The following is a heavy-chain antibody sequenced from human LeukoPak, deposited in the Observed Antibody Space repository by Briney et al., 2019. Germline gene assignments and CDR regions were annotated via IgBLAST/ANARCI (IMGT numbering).Heavy chain of an antibody. V-gene: IGHV2-5*01. CDR3: ARLTFGVVIGGFDY. Sequence: YGPTLVKPTQTLTLTCTFSGFSLSTSGVGVGWIRQPPGKALEWLALIYWNDDKRYSPSLKSRLTITKDTSKNQVVLTMTNMDPVDTATYYCARLTFGVVIGGFDYWGQGTLVIVSS. CDR1: GFSLSTSGVG. CDR2: IYWNDDK. J-gene: IGHJ4*02. D-gene: IGHD3-3*01.